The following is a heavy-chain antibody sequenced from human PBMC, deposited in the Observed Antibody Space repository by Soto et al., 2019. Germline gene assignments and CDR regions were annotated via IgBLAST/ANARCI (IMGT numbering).Heavy chain of an antibody. CDR3: ARDLIGSYLGFDY. V-gene: IGHV3-48*02. Sequence: EVQLVESGGGLVQPGGSLRLSCAASGFTLSTYSMNWVRQAPGKGLEWVSHISSSSSIIYYADSVKGRFTISRDNAKNSLYLHMNSLRDEDTAVYYCARDLIGSYLGFDYWGQGTLVTVSS. CDR2: ISSSSSII. CDR1: GFTLSTYS. D-gene: IGHD1-26*01. J-gene: IGHJ4*02.